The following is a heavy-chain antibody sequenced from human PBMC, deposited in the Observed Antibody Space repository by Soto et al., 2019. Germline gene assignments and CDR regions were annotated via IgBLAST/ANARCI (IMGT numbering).Heavy chain of an antibody. Sequence: GGSLRLSCAASGFTFSSYAMSWVRQAPGKGLEWVSAISGSGGSTYYADSVKGRFTISRDNSKNTLYLQMNSLRAEDTAVYYCAKDLWNYDHHYYGMDVWGQGTTVTVSS. J-gene: IGHJ6*02. CDR1: GFTFSSYA. D-gene: IGHD1-7*01. V-gene: IGHV3-23*01. CDR2: ISGSGGST. CDR3: AKDLWNYDHHYYGMDV.